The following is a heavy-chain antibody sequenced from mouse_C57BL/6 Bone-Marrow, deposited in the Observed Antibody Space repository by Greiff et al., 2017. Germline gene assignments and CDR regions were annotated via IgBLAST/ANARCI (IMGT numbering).Heavy chain of an antibody. CDR2: IDPSDSYT. CDR1: GYTFTSYW. V-gene: IGHV1-50*01. J-gene: IGHJ3*01. D-gene: IGHD1-1*01. Sequence: QVHVKQPGAELVKPGASVKLSCKASGYTFTSYWMQWVKQRPGQGLEWIGEIDPSDSYTNYNQKFKGKATLTVDTSSSTAYMQLSSLTSEDSAVYYCSPYYGSSLAWFAYWGQGTLVTVSA. CDR3: SPYYGSSLAWFAY.